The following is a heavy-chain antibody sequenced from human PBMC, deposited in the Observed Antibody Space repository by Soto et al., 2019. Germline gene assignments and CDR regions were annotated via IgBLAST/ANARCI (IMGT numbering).Heavy chain of an antibody. J-gene: IGHJ4*02. Sequence: EVQLVESGGGLVQPGRSLRLSCAASGFTFDDYAMHWVRQAPGKGLEWVSGISWNSGSIGYADSVKGRFTISRDNAKNSRYLQMNSLRAEDTALYYCAKGFKRWLQFFDYWGQGTLVTVSS. V-gene: IGHV3-9*01. CDR3: AKGFKRWLQFFDY. CDR1: GFTFDDYA. D-gene: IGHD5-12*01. CDR2: ISWNSGSI.